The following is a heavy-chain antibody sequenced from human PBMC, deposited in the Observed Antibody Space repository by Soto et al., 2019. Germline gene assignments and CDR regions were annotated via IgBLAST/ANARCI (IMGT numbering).Heavy chain of an antibody. CDR1: GGSISSYY. CDR2: IYNSGST. V-gene: IGHV4-59*01. J-gene: IGHJ6*02. D-gene: IGHD5-18*01. CDR3: ARTADTRTDYYYYGMDV. Sequence: SETLSLTCTVSGGSISSYYWSWIRQPPGKGLEWIGYIYNSGSTNYNPSLKSRVTISVDTSKNQFSLKLSSVTAADTAVYYCARTADTRTDYYYYGMDVWGQGTTVTVSS.